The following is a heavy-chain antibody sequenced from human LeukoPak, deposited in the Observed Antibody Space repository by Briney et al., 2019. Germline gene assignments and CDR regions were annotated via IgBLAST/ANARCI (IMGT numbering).Heavy chain of an antibody. CDR1: GGSISSGDYY. CDR3: AREYQLLWAGYFDL. Sequence: PSETLSPTCTVSGGSISSGDYYWSWIRQPPGKGLEWIGYIYYSGSTYYNPSLKSRVTISVDTSKNQFSLKLSSVTAADTAVYYCAREYQLLWAGYFDLWGRGTLVTVSS. J-gene: IGHJ2*01. CDR2: IYYSGST. D-gene: IGHD2-2*01. V-gene: IGHV4-30-4*01.